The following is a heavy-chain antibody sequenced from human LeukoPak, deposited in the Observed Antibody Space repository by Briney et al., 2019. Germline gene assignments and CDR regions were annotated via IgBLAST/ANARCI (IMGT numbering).Heavy chain of an antibody. J-gene: IGHJ4*02. V-gene: IGHV5-51*01. D-gene: IGHD6-13*01. CDR3: ARRIAAGTGGYYFDY. CDR2: IYPGDSDT. Sequence: RGESLKISCKSSGYSFTNYWIGWVRQMPGKGLEWMGIIYPGDSDTRYSPPFQGQVTISADKSISTAYLQWSSLKASDTAMYYCARRIAAGTGGYYFDYWGQGTLVTVSS. CDR1: GYSFTNYW.